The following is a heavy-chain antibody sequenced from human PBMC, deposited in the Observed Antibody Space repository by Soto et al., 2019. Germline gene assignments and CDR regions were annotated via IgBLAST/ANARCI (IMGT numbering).Heavy chain of an antibody. CDR1: GYNFNGYY. CDR3: AKVISTIGSKQWLAQTKHQALDY. V-gene: IGHV1-2*02. Sequence: QVNLVQSGAEVKKPGASVKVSCKASGYNFNGYYIHWVRQAPGQWLEWMGWMNPNTGGANYAQKFQGKVIMTTDTSISTAYLELRSLTSDDTAVYYCAKVISTIGSKQWLAQTKHQALDYWGQGTLVTVSS. J-gene: IGHJ4*02. CDR2: MNPNTGGA. D-gene: IGHD6-19*01.